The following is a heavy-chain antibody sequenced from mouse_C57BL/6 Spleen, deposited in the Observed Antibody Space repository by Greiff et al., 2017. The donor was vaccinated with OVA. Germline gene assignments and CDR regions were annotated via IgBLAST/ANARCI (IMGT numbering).Heavy chain of an antibody. CDR1: GFTFSDYG. CDR2: ISSGSSTI. D-gene: IGHD1-1*02. V-gene: IGHV5-17*01. Sequence: EVNVVESGGGLVKPGGSLKLSCAASGFTFSDYGMHWVRQAPEKGLEWVAYISSGSSTIYYADTVKGRFTISRDNAKNTLFLQMTSLRSEDTAMYYCARGGLWPLDYWGQGTTLTVSS. CDR3: ARGGLWPLDY. J-gene: IGHJ2*01.